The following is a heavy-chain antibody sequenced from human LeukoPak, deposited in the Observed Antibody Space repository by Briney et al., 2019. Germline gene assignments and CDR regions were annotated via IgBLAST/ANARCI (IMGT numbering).Heavy chain of an antibody. J-gene: IGHJ4*02. V-gene: IGHV3-48*03. CDR2: ISSSGTTI. D-gene: IGHD2-2*01. CDR1: GFTFNSYE. Sequence: GGSLRLSCAASGFTFNSYEMNWVRQAPGKGLGWISYISSSGTTIYYADSVKGRFTISRDNAKNSLFLQMNSLRAEDTAVYYCARRYCSSTSCTLDYWGQGTLVTASS. CDR3: ARRYCSSTSCTLDY.